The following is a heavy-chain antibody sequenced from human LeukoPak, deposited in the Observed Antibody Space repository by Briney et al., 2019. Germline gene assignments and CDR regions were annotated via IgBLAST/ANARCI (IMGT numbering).Heavy chain of an antibody. J-gene: IGHJ5*02. Sequence: ASVKVSCKASGYTFTGYYMHWVRQAPGQGLEWMGRINPNGGGTNYAQKFQGRVTMTRDTSISTAYMELSRLRSDDTAVYYCARAMKDCSGGSCYIWFDPWGQGTLVTVSS. CDR2: INPNGGGT. D-gene: IGHD2-15*01. CDR3: ARAMKDCSGGSCYIWFDP. V-gene: IGHV1-2*06. CDR1: GYTFTGYY.